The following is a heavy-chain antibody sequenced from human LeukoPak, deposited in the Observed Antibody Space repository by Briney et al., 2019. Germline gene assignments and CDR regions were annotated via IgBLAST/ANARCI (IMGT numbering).Heavy chain of an antibody. CDR2: IYSGGST. Sequence: GGSLRLSCAASGFTVSSNYMSWVRQAPGKGLEWVSVIYSGGSTYYADSVKGRFTLSRDNSKNTLYLKMNSLRAEDTAVYYCARVVLYYDFWSAYFHDWGQGTLVTVSS. CDR3: ARVVLYYDFWSAYFHD. V-gene: IGHV3-66*01. D-gene: IGHD3-3*01. CDR1: GFTVSSNY. J-gene: IGHJ4*02.